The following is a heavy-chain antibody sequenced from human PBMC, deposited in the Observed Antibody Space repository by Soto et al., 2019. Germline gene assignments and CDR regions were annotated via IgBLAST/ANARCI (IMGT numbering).Heavy chain of an antibody. D-gene: IGHD5-18*01. Sequence: SVKVSCKASGGTFSSYAISWVRQAPGQGLEWMGGIIPIFGTANYAQKFQGRVMITADESTSTAYMELSSLRSEDTAVYYCARPVDTAMVNYYYYGMDVWGQGTTVTVSS. CDR3: ARPVDTAMVNYYYYGMDV. CDR1: GGTFSSYA. CDR2: IIPIFGTA. V-gene: IGHV1-69*13. J-gene: IGHJ6*02.